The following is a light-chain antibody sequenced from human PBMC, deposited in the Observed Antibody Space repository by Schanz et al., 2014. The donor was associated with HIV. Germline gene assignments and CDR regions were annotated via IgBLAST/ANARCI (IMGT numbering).Light chain of an antibody. CDR3: GSYAGRHIYV. Sequence: QSALTQPPSASGSLGQSVTISCTGTSDDAGGYNYVSRYQQHPGRAPKLIIYEVNKRSSGVPDRFSGSKSGITASLTVSGLQAEDEADYFCGSYAGRHIYVFGTGTKLTVL. V-gene: IGLV2-8*01. CDR1: SDDAGGYNY. J-gene: IGLJ1*01. CDR2: EVN.